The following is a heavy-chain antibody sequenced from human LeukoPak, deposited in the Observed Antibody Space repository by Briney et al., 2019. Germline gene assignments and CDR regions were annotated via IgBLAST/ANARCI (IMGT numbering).Heavy chain of an antibody. CDR1: GGSFSGYY. D-gene: IGHD3-22*01. Sequence: SETLSLTCAVYGGSFSGYYWSWIRQPPGKGLEWIGEINHSGSTNYNPSLKSRVTLSVDTSKNQFSLKLSSVTAADTAVYYCARARSSGFDYWGQGTLVTVSS. V-gene: IGHV4-34*01. J-gene: IGHJ4*02. CDR3: ARARSSGFDY. CDR2: INHSGST.